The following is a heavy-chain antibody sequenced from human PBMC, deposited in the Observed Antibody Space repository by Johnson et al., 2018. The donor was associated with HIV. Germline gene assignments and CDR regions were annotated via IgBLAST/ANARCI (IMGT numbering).Heavy chain of an antibody. CDR2: IKQDGSEK. CDR1: GFTLSTYW. J-gene: IGHJ3*01. Sequence: VQPVESGGGLVQPGGSLRLSCAASGFTLSTYWMSWVRQAPGKGLEWVANIKQDGSEKYCVDSVKGRFTISRDNAKNSLYLQMNSLRAEDTAVYYCARGGLLWFGHPADWGQGTMVTVSS. CDR3: ARGGLLWFGHPAD. D-gene: IGHD3-10*01. V-gene: IGHV3-7*01.